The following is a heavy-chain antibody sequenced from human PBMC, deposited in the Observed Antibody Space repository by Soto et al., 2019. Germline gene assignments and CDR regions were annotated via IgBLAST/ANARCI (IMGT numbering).Heavy chain of an antibody. CDR1: GGTFSSYA. V-gene: IGHV1-69*12. CDR2: IIPIFGTA. CDR3: AREGTYYYDSSGYYYPWYFDL. Sequence: QVQLVQSGAEVKKPGSSVKVSCKASGGTFSSYAISWVRQAPGQGLEWMGGIIPIFGTANYAQKFQGRVTITADESTSTAYMELSSLRSEDTAVYYCAREGTYYYDSSGYYYPWYFDLWGRGTLVTVSS. D-gene: IGHD3-22*01. J-gene: IGHJ2*01.